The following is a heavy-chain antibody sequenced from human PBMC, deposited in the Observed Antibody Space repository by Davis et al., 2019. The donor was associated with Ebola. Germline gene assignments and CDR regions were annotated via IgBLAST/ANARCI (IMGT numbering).Heavy chain of an antibody. Sequence: GESLKISCAASGFTFSSYGINWVRQAPGKGLEWVSYISSGSGTIYYADSVKGRFTISRDNAKNSLYLQINSLRAEDTALYHCASSSGYWGQGTLVTVSS. D-gene: IGHD6-6*01. CDR1: GFTFSSYG. V-gene: IGHV3-48*04. J-gene: IGHJ4*02. CDR2: ISSGSGTI. CDR3: ASSSGY.